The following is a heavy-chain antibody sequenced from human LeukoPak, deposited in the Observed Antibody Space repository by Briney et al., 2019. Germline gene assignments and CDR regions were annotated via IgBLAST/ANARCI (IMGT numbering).Heavy chain of an antibody. CDR3: AVSEYGMDV. Sequence: GGSLRLSCAASGFTFSSYSMNWVRQAPGKGLEWVSSISSSSSCIYYADSVKGRFTISRDNAKNSLYLQMNSLRAEDTAVYYCAVSEYGMDVWGQGTTVTVSS. V-gene: IGHV3-21*01. J-gene: IGHJ6*02. D-gene: IGHD1-14*01. CDR1: GFTFSSYS. CDR2: ISSSSSCI.